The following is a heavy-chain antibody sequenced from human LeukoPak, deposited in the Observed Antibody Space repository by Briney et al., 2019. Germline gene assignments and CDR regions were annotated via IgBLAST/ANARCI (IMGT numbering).Heavy chain of an antibody. Sequence: HPGGSLRLSCTASGFTFGDYAMSWFRQAPGKWLEWVGFIRSKAYGGTTEYAASVKGRFTISRDDSKSIAYLQMNSLKTEDTAVYYCTTASYSSSEIAAAGTRSPYAFDIWGQGTMVTVSS. CDR1: GFTFGDYA. D-gene: IGHD6-13*01. CDR3: TTASYSSSEIAAAGTRSPYAFDI. CDR2: IRSKAYGGTT. J-gene: IGHJ3*02. V-gene: IGHV3-49*03.